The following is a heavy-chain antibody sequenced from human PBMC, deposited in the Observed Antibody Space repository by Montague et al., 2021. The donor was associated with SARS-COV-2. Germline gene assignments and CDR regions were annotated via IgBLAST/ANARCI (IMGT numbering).Heavy chain of an antibody. CDR1: GFTFSSYG. V-gene: IGHV3-33*01. CDR3: ARILSYYYGMDV. Sequence: SLRLSCAASGFTFSSYGMHWVRQAPGKGLEWVAVIWYDGSNKYYADSWKGRFTISRDNSKNTLYLQMNSLRAEDTAVYYCARILSYYYGMDVWGQGTTVTVSS. D-gene: IGHD2-15*01. CDR2: IWYDGSNK. J-gene: IGHJ6*02.